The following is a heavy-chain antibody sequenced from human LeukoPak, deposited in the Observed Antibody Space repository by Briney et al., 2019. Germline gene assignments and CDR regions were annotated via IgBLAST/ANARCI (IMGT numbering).Heavy chain of an antibody. V-gene: IGHV1-46*01. Sequence: ASVKVSCKASGYTFTSNYIHWVRQAPGQGLEWMGMIYPRDGSTSYAQKFQGRVTMTRDTSTSTVYMELSSLRSEDTAVYYCARSFGRPDYYYYGMDVWGQGTTVTVSS. J-gene: IGHJ6*02. D-gene: IGHD2-2*01. CDR2: IYPRDGST. CDR3: ARSFGRPDYYYYGMDV. CDR1: GYTFTSNY.